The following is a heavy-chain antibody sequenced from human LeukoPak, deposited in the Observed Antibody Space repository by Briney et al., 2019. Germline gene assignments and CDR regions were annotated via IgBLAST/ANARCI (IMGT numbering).Heavy chain of an antibody. D-gene: IGHD3-10*01. Sequence: SETLSLTCTVAGGSISSYYWSWIRQPPGKGLEWIGYIYYSGSTNYNPSLKSRVTISVDTSKNQFSLKLSSVTAADTAVYYCARLGMVRGVIISPRYYGMDVWGQGTTVTVSS. CDR3: ARLGMVRGVIISPRYYGMDV. CDR1: GGSISSYY. V-gene: IGHV4-59*08. J-gene: IGHJ6*02. CDR2: IYYSGST.